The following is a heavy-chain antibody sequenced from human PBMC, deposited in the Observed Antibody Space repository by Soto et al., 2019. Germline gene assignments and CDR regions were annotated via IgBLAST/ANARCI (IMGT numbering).Heavy chain of an antibody. CDR3: ARTLDYYGMGD. CDR1: GYSIAIGYY. V-gene: IGHV4-38-2*01. J-gene: IGHJ6*02. CDR2: IYHAGSV. Sequence: AETLSLTCAVSGYSIAIGYYWAWIRQSPGKGLEWIGSIYHAGSVYYNPSLNSRVAVSLDTSKNHFYLKLTSVTAADTAVYYCARTLDYYGMGDWGQGTTVTVSS.